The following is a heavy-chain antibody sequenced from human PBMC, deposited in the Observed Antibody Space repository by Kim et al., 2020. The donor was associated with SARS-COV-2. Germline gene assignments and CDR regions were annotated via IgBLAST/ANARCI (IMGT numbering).Heavy chain of an antibody. CDR2: ISDSGFRT. V-gene: IGHV3-23*01. Sequence: GGSLRLSCAASGFMFNNFAMSWARQAPGKGLEWVSTISDSGFRTHYADSVKGRFTIFRDNSKSTLFLQMSSLRADDTAVYYCEASDYWGQGALVTVSS. CDR1: GFMFNNFA. J-gene: IGHJ4*02. CDR3: EASDY.